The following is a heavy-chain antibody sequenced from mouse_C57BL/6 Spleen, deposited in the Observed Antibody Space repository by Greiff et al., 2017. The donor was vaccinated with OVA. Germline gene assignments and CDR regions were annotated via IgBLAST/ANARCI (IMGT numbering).Heavy chain of an antibody. CDR1: GFTFTDYY. CDR3: ARRHYGSRVLDY. CDR2: IRNKANGYTT. V-gene: IGHV7-3*01. D-gene: IGHD1-1*01. Sequence: EVHLVESGGGLVQPGGSLSLSCAASGFTFTDYYMSWVRQPPGKALEWLGFIRNKANGYTTEYSASVKGRFTISRDNSQSILYLQMNALRAEDSATYYCARRHYGSRVLDYWGQGTTLTVSS. J-gene: IGHJ2*01.